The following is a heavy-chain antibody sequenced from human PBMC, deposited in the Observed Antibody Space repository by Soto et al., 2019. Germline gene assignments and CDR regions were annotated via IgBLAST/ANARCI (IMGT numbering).Heavy chain of an antibody. D-gene: IGHD3-10*01. V-gene: IGHV3-48*03. CDR2: ISSSGSTI. J-gene: IGHJ6*02. Sequence: PGGSLRLSCAASGFTFSSYEMNWVRQAPGKGLEWVSYISSSGSTIYYADSVKGRFTISRDNAKNSLYLQMNSLRAEDTAVYYCAREGVLLRFSMDVWGQGTTVTVPS. CDR3: AREGVLLRFSMDV. CDR1: GFTFSSYE.